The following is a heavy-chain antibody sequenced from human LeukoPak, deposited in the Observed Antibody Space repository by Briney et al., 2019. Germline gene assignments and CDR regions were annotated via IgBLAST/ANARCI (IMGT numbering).Heavy chain of an antibody. CDR3: AREIAVAGKEIDY. CDR2: INHSGST. CDR1: GFTFSDYY. V-gene: IGHV4-34*01. Sequence: GSLRLSCAASGFTFSDYYMSWIRRAPGKGLAWIGEINHSGSTNYNPSLKSRVTISVDTSKNQFSLKLSSVTAADTAVYYCAREIAVAGKEIDYWGQGTLVTVSS. D-gene: IGHD6-19*01. J-gene: IGHJ4*02.